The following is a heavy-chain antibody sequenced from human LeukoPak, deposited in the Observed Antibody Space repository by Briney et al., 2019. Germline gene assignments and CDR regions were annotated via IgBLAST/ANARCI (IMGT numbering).Heavy chain of an antibody. CDR1: GGSLSSYY. J-gene: IGHJ5*02. CDR3: ARVPAGNWFDP. D-gene: IGHD2-2*01. V-gene: IGHV4-59*01. Sequence: SETLSLTCTVSGGSLSSYYWSWIRQPPGKGLEWIGYIYYSGSTNYNPSLKSRVTISVDTSKNQFSLKLSSMTAADTAVYYCARVPAGNWFDPWGQGTLVTVSS. CDR2: IYYSGST.